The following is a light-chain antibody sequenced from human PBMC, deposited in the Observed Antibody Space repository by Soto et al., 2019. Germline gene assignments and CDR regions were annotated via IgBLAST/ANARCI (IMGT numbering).Light chain of an antibody. Sequence: QSVLTQPPSASGSPGQSVTISCTGPSSDVGGYNYVSWYQQHPGKAPKLIIYEVNKRPSGVPDRFSASKSGNTASLTVSGLQAEDEADYYCSAYAGSNNYVFGTGTKLTVL. J-gene: IGLJ1*01. CDR1: SSDVGGYNY. CDR3: SAYAGSNNYV. V-gene: IGLV2-8*01. CDR2: EVN.